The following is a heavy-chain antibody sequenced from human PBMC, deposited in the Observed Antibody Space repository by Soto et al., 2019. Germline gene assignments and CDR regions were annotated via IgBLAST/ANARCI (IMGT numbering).Heavy chain of an antibody. D-gene: IGHD3-3*02. CDR2: MNPNSGNT. CDR3: ASGGNEPFLGGFRETYYGMDV. J-gene: IGHJ6*02. CDR1: GYTFTSYD. Sequence: ASVKVSCKASGYTFTSYDINWVRQATGQGLEWMGWMNPNSGNTGYAQKFQGRVTMTRNTSISTAYMELSSLRSEDTAVYYCASGGNEPFLGGFRETYYGMDVWGQGTTVTVSS. V-gene: IGHV1-8*01.